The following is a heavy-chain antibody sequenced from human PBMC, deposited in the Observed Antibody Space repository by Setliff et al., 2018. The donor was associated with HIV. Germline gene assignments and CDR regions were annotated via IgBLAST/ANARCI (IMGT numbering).Heavy chain of an antibody. D-gene: IGHD1-26*01. CDR2: MSGSGGST. J-gene: IGHJ6*03. V-gene: IGHV3-23*01. Sequence: GESLKISCAASGFTFSSYAMTWVRQAPGKGLEWVSVMSGSGGSTYSADSVKGRFTISRDTSKNTLYLQMNSLRAEDTAVYYCARVSELLAYYMDVWGKGTTVTVSS. CDR1: GFTFSSYA. CDR3: ARVSELLAYYMDV.